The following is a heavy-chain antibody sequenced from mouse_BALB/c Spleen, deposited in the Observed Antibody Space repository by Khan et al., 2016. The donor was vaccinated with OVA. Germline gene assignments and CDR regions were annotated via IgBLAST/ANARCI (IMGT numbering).Heavy chain of an antibody. CDR1: GYTFTDYY. V-gene: IGHV1-77*01. D-gene: IGHD1-2*01. CDR2: INPGSGDI. Sequence: QVQLKQSGAELARPGASVKLSCKASGYTFTDYYINWVKQRTGQGLAWIGEINPGSGDIYYNEKVKGKATLTADQSSSTAYMQLISLTSEDSAVYFCARRNYFGYTFAYWGQGTLVTVSA. CDR3: ARRNYFGYTFAY. J-gene: IGHJ3*01.